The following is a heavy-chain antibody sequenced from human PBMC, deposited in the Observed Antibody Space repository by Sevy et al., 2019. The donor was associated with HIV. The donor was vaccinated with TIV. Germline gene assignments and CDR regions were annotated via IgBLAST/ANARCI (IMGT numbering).Heavy chain of an antibody. Sequence: SETLSLTCTVSGGSISSGSYYWSWIRQPAGKGLEWIGRIYTSGSTNYNPSLKSRVTISVDTSKNQFSLKLSSVTAADTAVYYCARGWIGRLGELSLLWGNWFDPWGQGTLVTVSS. V-gene: IGHV4-61*02. J-gene: IGHJ5*02. CDR3: ARGWIGRLGELSLLWGNWFDP. CDR1: GGSISSGSYY. D-gene: IGHD3-16*02. CDR2: IYTSGST.